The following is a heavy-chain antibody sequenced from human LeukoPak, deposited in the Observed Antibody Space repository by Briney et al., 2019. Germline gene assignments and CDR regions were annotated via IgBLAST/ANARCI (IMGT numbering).Heavy chain of an antibody. Sequence: SETLSLTCTVSGGSISSSGYYWAWIRQPPGRGLEWIGSIYYSGSTYYNPSLKSRVTISVDTSKSQFSLKLSSVTAADTAVYYCAREATTSYYYYYMDVWGKGTTVTVSS. V-gene: IGHV4-39*02. D-gene: IGHD5-12*01. CDR2: IYYSGST. CDR3: AREATTSYYYYYMDV. CDR1: GGSISSSGYY. J-gene: IGHJ6*03.